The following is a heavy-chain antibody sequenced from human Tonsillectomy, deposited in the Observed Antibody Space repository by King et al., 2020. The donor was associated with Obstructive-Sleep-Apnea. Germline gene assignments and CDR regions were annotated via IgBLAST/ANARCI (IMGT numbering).Heavy chain of an antibody. J-gene: IGHJ4*02. Sequence: QLPLQESGPGLVKPSQTLSLTCTVSGGSISSATYYWTWIRQHPGKGLEWIAYIYYSGSTYYNPSLKSRVTISLDTSQNQFSLRLTSLTAADTAVYYCARARDGGLVLDYWGQGTLVTVSS. CDR3: ARARDGGLVLDY. CDR1: GGSISSATYY. D-gene: IGHD6-19*01. V-gene: IGHV4-31*03. CDR2: IYYSGST.